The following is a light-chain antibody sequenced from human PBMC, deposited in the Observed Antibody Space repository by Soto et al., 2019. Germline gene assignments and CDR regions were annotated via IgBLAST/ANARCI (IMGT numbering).Light chain of an antibody. J-gene: IGKJ5*01. Sequence: DIQLTQSPSSLSASVGDRVTITCRASQSISSLLAWYQQKPGKAPKLLIYDVSSLQSGVPSRFSGSGSGTEFTLTISSLEPEDAAVYYCQQRSNWPPITFGQGTRLENK. V-gene: IGKV1-5*01. CDR1: QSISSL. CDR3: QQRSNWPPIT. CDR2: DVS.